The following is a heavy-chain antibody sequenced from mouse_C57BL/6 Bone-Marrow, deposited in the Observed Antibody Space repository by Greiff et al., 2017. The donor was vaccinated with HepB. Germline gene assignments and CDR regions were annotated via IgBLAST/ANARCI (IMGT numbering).Heavy chain of an antibody. J-gene: IGHJ4*01. Sequence: DVKLVESGGGLVKPGGSLKLSCAASGFTFSSYAMSWVRQTPEKRLEWVATISDGGSYTYYPDNVKGRFTISRDNAKNNLYLQMSHLKSEDTAMYYCARDRYSTIVTPCAMDYWGQGTSVTVSS. CDR2: ISDGGSYT. CDR1: GFTFSSYA. V-gene: IGHV5-4*01. CDR3: ARDRYSTIVTPCAMDY. D-gene: IGHD2-5*01.